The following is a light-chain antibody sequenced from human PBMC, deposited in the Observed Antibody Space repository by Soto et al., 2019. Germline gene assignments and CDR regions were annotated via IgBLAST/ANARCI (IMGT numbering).Light chain of an antibody. CDR2: GAS. J-gene: IGKJ3*01. V-gene: IGKV3-20*01. Sequence: EIVLTQSPGTLSLSPGERATLSCRASQSINSWYLAWYQQRPGRAPSLLIYGASNRATGIPDRFSGSGSGTDFTLTITILEPEDFAVYYCHHYADSPPFSFGPGTKVDVK. CDR3: HHYADSPPFS. CDR1: QSINSWY.